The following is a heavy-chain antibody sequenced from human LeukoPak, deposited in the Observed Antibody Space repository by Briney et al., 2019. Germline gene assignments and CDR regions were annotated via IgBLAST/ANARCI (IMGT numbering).Heavy chain of an antibody. J-gene: IGHJ4*02. CDR2: ISGSGGST. CDR1: GFAFSDYY. CDR3: AKEGLRRRSDFDY. Sequence: GGSLRLSCAASGFAFSDYYMSWVRQAPGKGLEWVSAISGSGGSTYYADSVKGRFTISRDNSKNTLYLQMNSLRAEDTAVYYCAKEGLRRRSDFDYWGQGTLVTVSS. V-gene: IGHV3-23*01. D-gene: IGHD4-17*01.